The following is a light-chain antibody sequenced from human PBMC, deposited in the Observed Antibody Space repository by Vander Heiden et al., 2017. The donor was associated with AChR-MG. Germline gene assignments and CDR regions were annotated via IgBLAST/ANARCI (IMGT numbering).Light chain of an antibody. V-gene: IGKV3-15*01. Sequence: TVMTPPPAPLSVSPGERATLSGRASERIRSNVAWYQQKPGQAPRLLISDASTRATGLPARFSGSGSGTEFTLTISSLQSEDVAVYYYQQYDHWPRTFGQGTKVEIK. J-gene: IGKJ1*01. CDR1: ERIRSN. CDR2: DAS. CDR3: QQYDHWPRT.